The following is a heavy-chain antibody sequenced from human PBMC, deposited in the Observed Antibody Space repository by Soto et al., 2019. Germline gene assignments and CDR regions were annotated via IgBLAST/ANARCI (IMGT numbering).Heavy chain of an antibody. V-gene: IGHV4-59*12. CDR3: AREDIVVVPAAMPGAFDI. D-gene: IGHD2-2*01. CDR1: GGSISSYY. CDR2: IYYSGST. J-gene: IGHJ3*02. Sequence: SETLSLTCTVSGGSISSYYWSWIRQPPGKGLEWIGYIYYSGSTYYNPSLKSRVTISVDTSKNQFSLKLSSVTAADTAVYYCAREDIVVVPAAMPGAFDIWGQGTMVTVSS.